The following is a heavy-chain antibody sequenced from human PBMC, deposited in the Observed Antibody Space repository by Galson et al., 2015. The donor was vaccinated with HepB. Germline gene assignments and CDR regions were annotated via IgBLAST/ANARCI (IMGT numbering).Heavy chain of an antibody. CDR3: AKDTFRYCSSTSCYDFNYGMDV. J-gene: IGHJ6*02. CDR2: ISGSGGST. V-gene: IGHV3-23*01. D-gene: IGHD2-2*01. Sequence: SLRLSCAASGFTFSSYAMNWVRQAPGKGLEWVSAISGSGGSTYYADSVKGRFTISRDNSKNTLYLQMNSLRAEDTAVYYCAKDTFRYCSSTSCYDFNYGMDVWGQGTTVTVSS. CDR1: GFTFSSYA.